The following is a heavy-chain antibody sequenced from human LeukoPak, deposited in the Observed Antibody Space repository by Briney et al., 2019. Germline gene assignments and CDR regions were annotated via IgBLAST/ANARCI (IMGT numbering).Heavy chain of an antibody. J-gene: IGHJ4*02. V-gene: IGHV4-61*02. CDR3: ARAPRQWLYYFDY. CDR2: IYTSGST. D-gene: IGHD6-19*01. Sequence: PSETLSLTCTVSGGSISSGSYYWSWIRQPAGKGLEWIGRIYTSGSTNYNPSLKSRVIISVDTSKNQFSLKLSSVTAADTAVYYCARAPRQWLYYFDYWGQGTLVTVSS. CDR1: GGSISSGSYY.